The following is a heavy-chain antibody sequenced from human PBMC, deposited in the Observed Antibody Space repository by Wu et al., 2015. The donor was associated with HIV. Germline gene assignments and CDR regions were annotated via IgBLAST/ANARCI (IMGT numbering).Heavy chain of an antibody. Sequence: QVHLVQSGAEVKKPGASVKVSCKASGYTFTNYDINWVRQATGQGLEWMGWMNPNSGNTGYAQKFQGRVTITRNTSITTAFMELSSLRSEDTAIYYCARGGNCSSTNCARPDNWFGPWGQGTLVTVSS. CDR1: GYTFTNYD. J-gene: IGHJ5*02. CDR3: ARGGNCSSTNCARPDNWFGP. D-gene: IGHD2-2*01. CDR2: MNPNSGNT. V-gene: IGHV1-8*03.